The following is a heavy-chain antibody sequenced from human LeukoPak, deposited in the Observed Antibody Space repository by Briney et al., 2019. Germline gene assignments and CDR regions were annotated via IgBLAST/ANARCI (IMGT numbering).Heavy chain of an antibody. Sequence: SQTLSLTCTVSGGSISSGSDYWSWIRQPAGKGLEWIGRIYTSGSTNYNPSLKSRVNISVDTSKNQFSLKLSSVTAADTAVYYCARGYYVVLRVYYYYGMDVWGQGTTVTVSS. CDR2: IYTSGST. CDR3: ARGYYVVLRVYYYYGMDV. CDR1: GGSISSGSDY. V-gene: IGHV4-61*02. D-gene: IGHD2/OR15-2a*01. J-gene: IGHJ6*02.